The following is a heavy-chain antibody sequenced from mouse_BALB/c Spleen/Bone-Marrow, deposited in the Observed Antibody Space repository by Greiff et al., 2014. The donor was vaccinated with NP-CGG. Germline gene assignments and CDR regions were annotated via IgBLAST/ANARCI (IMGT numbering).Heavy chain of an antibody. CDR1: GFTFSSFG. CDR2: ISSGSSTI. CDR3: ARDRYDEYFDV. D-gene: IGHD2-14*01. Sequence: EVMLVESGGGLVQPGGSRKLSCAASGFTFSSFGMHWVRLAPEKGLEWVAYISSGSSTIYYADTVKGRFTISRDNPKNTLFLQMTSLRSEDTAMYYCARDRYDEYFDVWGAGTTVTVSS. J-gene: IGHJ1*01. V-gene: IGHV5-17*02.